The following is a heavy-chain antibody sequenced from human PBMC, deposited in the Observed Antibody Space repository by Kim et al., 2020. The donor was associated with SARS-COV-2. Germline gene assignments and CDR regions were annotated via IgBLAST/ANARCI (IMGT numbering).Heavy chain of an antibody. CDR2: IYYSGST. CDR1: GGSISSYY. CDR3: ARDTDFLYFDL. V-gene: IGHV4-59*13. J-gene: IGHJ2*01. Sequence: SETLSLTCTVSGGSISSYYWSWIRQPPGKGLEWIGYIYYSGSTNYNPSLKSRVTISVDTSKNQFSLKLSSVTAADTAVYYCARDTDFLYFDLWGRGTLVTVSS.